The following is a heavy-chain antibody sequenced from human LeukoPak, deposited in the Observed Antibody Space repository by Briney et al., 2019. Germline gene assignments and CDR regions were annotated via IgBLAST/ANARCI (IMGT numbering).Heavy chain of an antibody. Sequence: GGSLRLSCAASGFTFSNAWMNWVRQAPGKGLEWVGRIKRKTEAETTDYAAPVKGRLIISRDDSKNTLYLQMNSLRAEDTAVYYCARGPYYYGSGSYLCYWGQGTLVTVSS. CDR3: ARGPYYYGSGSYLCY. CDR1: GFTFSNAW. V-gene: IGHV3-15*01. D-gene: IGHD3-10*01. CDR2: IKRKTEAETT. J-gene: IGHJ4*02.